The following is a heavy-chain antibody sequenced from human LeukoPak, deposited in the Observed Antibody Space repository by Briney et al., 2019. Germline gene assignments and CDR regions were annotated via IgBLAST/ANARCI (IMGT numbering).Heavy chain of an antibody. CDR3: ARDTISGHFDY. CDR1: XGSLSSYC. D-gene: IGHD6-25*01. CDR2: IYTSGST. V-gene: IGHV4-4*07. Sequence: SETLSLTCTVSXGSLSSYCWSWIRQPAGKGLEWIGRIYTSGSTSYNPSLKSRVTMSVDTSKKQFSLKLSSVTAADTAVYYCARDTISGHFDYWGQGTLVTVSS. J-gene: IGHJ4*02.